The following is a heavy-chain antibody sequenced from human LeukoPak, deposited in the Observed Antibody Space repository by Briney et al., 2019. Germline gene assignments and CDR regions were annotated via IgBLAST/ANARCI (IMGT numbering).Heavy chain of an antibody. CDR3: AKVSSQYYYDSSAYFDL. J-gene: IGHJ2*01. CDR2: ISGSGGST. V-gene: IGHV3-23*01. D-gene: IGHD3-22*01. Sequence: GGSLRLSCAASGFTFSSYGMSWVRQAPGKGLEWVSAISGSGGSTYYADSVKGRFTISRDNSKNTLYLQMNSLRAEDTAVYYCAKVSSQYYYDSSAYFDLWGRGTLVTVSS. CDR1: GFTFSSYG.